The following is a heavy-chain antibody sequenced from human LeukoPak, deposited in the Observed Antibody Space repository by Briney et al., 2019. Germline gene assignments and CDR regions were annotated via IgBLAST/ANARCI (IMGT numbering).Heavy chain of an antibody. D-gene: IGHD3-22*01. V-gene: IGHV3-48*02. CDR3: ARDGDSSGYYAAFDI. J-gene: IGHJ3*02. CDR1: GFTFSSYS. Sequence: GGSLRLSCAAPGFTFSSYSMNWVRQAPGKGLEWLSSISSSSSIIYYADSVKGRFTISRDNAKNSLYLQMNSLRDEDTAVYYCARDGDSSGYYAAFDIWGQGTMVTVSS. CDR2: ISSSSSII.